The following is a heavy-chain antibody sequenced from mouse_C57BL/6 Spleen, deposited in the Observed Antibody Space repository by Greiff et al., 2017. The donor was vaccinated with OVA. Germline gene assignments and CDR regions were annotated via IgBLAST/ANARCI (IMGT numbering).Heavy chain of an antibody. J-gene: IGHJ3*01. D-gene: IGHD1-1*01. CDR1: GYTFTGYW. CDR3: ARRRDYYGSSYNFAY. Sequence: QVQLQQSGAELMKPGASVKLSCKATGYTFTGYWIEWVKQRPGHGLEWIGEILPGSGSTNYNEKFKGKATFTADTSSNTAYMQLSSLTTEDSAIYYCARRRDYYGSSYNFAYWGQGTLVTVSA. V-gene: IGHV1-9*01. CDR2: ILPGSGST.